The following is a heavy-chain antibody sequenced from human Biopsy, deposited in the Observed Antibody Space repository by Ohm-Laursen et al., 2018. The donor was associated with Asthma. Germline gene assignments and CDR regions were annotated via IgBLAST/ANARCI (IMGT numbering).Heavy chain of an antibody. V-gene: IGHV4-39*01. J-gene: IGHJ3*02. CDR3: ARQKLAAAEGPFDM. CDR2: IYKRRQV. CDR1: GGSISSIFYY. Sequence: SDTLSLTCTVSGGSISSIFYYWGWIRKPPGKGLVMIGNIYKRRQVYYNLSLKSRLTISVDTSKNHFSLQLRSVTAADTAVYYCARQKLAAAEGPFDMWGQGTMVIVSS. D-gene: IGHD6-13*01.